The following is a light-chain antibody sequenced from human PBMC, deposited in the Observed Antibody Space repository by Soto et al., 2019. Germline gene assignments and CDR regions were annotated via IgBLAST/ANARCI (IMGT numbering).Light chain of an antibody. V-gene: IGLV1-44*01. CDR3: AAWDDSLNGWV. J-gene: IGLJ3*02. Sequence: QAVVTQPPSASGTPGQTVAISCSGSNSNIGSNTVNWYQLFPGTAPKLLIYDNNQRPSGVPDRFSGSKSDTSAALAISGRLSDDESDYYCAAWDDSLNGWVFGGGTKLTVL. CDR2: DNN. CDR1: NSNIGSNT.